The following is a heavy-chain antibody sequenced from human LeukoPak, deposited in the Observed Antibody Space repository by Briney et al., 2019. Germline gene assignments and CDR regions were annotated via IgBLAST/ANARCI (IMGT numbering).Heavy chain of an antibody. CDR3: ARGWRFGPDY. V-gene: IGHV4-34*01. CDR1: GGSFSGYY. Sequence: SETLSLTCAVYGGSFSGYYWSWIRQPPGKGLEWIGEISHSGSTNYNPSLKSRVTISVDTSKNQFSLKLSSVTAADTAVYYCARGWRFGPDYWGQGTLVTVSS. CDR2: ISHSGST. D-gene: IGHD3-10*01. J-gene: IGHJ4*02.